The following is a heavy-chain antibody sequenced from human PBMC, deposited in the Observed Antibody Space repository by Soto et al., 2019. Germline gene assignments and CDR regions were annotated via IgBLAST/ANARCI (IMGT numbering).Heavy chain of an antibody. CDR2: ISAYNGNT. V-gene: IGHV1-18*01. CDR3: ARDIVVVPAAPNWFDP. CDR1: GYTFTSYG. J-gene: IGHJ5*02. D-gene: IGHD2-2*01. Sequence: QVQLVQSGAEVKKPGASVKVSCKASGYTFTSYGISWVRQAPGQGLEWMGWISAYNGNTNYAQKLQGRVTMTTDTSPSTAYMELRSLRSDDTAVYYCARDIVVVPAAPNWFDPWGQGTLVTVSS.